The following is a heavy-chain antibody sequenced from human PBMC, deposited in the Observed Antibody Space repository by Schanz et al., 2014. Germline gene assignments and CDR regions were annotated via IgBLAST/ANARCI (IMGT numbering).Heavy chain of an antibody. CDR1: GGTFSSFA. D-gene: IGHD3-10*01. V-gene: IGHV1-69*04. Sequence: QVQLVQSGAEVKKPGSSVKVSCKASGGTFSSFAIFWVRQAPGQGLEWMGRITPTLGKVDYAQKFQGRVTITADISTSTAYMELISLTSEDTAVYYCARDPQYYYGSGRGYWGQGTLVTVST. J-gene: IGHJ4*02. CDR2: ITPTLGKV. CDR3: ARDPQYYYGSGRGY.